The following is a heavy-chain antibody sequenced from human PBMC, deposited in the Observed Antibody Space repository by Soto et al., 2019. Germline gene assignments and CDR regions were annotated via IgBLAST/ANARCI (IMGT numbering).Heavy chain of an antibody. D-gene: IGHD3-10*01. J-gene: IGHJ4*02. CDR2: ISYDGSDK. V-gene: IGHV3-30*18. CDR3: AKVGDGSGNYLGTMNY. Sequence: PGGSLKLSCAASGFTFNSYCMHRVRPAPGRGLEWVAVISYDGSDKYYADPVKGRFTISRDNSKNTLYLQVNSLRAEDTAVYYCAKVGDGSGNYLGTMNYWGQGTVVTVPS. CDR1: GFTFNSYC.